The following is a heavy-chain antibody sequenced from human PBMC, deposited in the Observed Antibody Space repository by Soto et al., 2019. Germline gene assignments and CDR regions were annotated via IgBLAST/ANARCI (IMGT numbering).Heavy chain of an antibody. CDR1: GFTVSSNY. D-gene: IGHD5-12*01. Sequence: GGSLRLSCAASGFTVSSNYMSWVRQAPGKGLEWVSAISGSGGSTYYADSVKGRFTISRDNSKNTLYLQMNSLRAEDTAVYYCAKIEMATTNFDYWGQGTLVTVSS. V-gene: IGHV3-23*01. CDR3: AKIEMATTNFDY. CDR2: ISGSGGST. J-gene: IGHJ4*02.